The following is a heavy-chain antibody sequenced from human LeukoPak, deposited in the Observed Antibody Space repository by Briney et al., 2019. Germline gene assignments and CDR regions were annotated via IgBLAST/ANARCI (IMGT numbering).Heavy chain of an antibody. Sequence: GGSLRLSCAASGFTFSSYEMNWVRQAPGKWLEWVSYISSSSSTIYYADSVKGRFTISRDNAKNSLYLQMNSLRAEDTAVYYCAREVATIRGNSFDYWGQGTLVTASS. CDR1: GFTFSSYE. D-gene: IGHD5-12*01. CDR3: AREVATIRGNSFDY. V-gene: IGHV3-48*01. J-gene: IGHJ4*02. CDR2: ISSSSSTI.